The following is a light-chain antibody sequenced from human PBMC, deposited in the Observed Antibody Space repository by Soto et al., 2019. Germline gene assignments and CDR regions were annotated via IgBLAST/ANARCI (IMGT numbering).Light chain of an antibody. CDR2: DDN. V-gene: IGLV1-51*01. CDR1: SPNIGGNS. Sequence: QSVLTQPPSVSAAPGQKVTISCSGSSPNIGGNSVSWYQQLPGTAPKLLIYDDNKRPSGIPDRFSGSKSGTSATLGITGFQTGDEADYYCGSWDSSLSAYVFGTGPKVTVL. CDR3: GSWDSSLSAYV. J-gene: IGLJ1*01.